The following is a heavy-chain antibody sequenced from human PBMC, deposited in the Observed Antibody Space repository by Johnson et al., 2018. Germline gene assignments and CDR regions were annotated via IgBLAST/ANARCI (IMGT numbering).Heavy chain of an antibody. J-gene: IGHJ5*02. CDR3: ARDAVGATRWFDP. CDR1: GHTISNYV. Sequence: QVQLGQAGAEVKKPGSSVKVSCKASGHTISNYVISWVRQAPGQGLEWMGGIIPVFGTGKYAQKFQGRVTITADESTRTVYMELSSLRSEDTAIYYCARDAVGATRWFDPWGQGTLVTVSS. D-gene: IGHD1-26*01. V-gene: IGHV1-69*01. CDR2: IIPVFGTG.